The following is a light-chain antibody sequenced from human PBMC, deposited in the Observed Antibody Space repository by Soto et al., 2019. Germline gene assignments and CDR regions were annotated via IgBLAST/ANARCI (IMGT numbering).Light chain of an antibody. CDR3: QQYDNSPLT. V-gene: IGKV3-20*01. J-gene: IGKJ4*01. CDR2: GAS. Sequence: EIVLTQSPGTLSLSPGERATLSCRASQSVSSSFLAWYQRKPGQAPRLLIYGASSRATVIPDRFSGSGSGTNFTLTISRLEPEDFAVYYCQQYDNSPLTFGGGTTVEIK. CDR1: QSVSSSF.